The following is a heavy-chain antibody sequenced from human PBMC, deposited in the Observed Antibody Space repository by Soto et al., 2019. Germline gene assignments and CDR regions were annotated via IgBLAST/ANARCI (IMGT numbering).Heavy chain of an antibody. V-gene: IGHV3-7*01. D-gene: IGHD2-2*01. J-gene: IGHJ4*02. Sequence: EVQLVESGGGLVQPGGSLRLSCAASGFTFSSYWMSCVRQAPGKGLEWVANIKQDGSAKYYVDSVKGRFTISRDNAKNSLYLQMNSLRAEDTAVYYCARGRGCSTGCHNFDYWGQGTLVTVSS. CDR2: IKQDGSAK. CDR1: GFTFSSYW. CDR3: ARGRGCSTGCHNFDY.